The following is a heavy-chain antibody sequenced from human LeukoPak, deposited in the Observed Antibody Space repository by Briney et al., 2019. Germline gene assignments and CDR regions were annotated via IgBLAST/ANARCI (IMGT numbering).Heavy chain of an antibody. J-gene: IGHJ4*02. CDR1: GFTISSYW. CDR2: IKQDGTER. V-gene: IGHV3-7*01. D-gene: IGHD6-19*01. CDR3: ARDDYAVPGGDY. Sequence: GRSLRLSCAASGFTISSYWMSWVRQAPGKGLEWVANIKQDGTERYYLDSVKGRFTISRDNAKNSVYLQMNSLRAEDTAVYYCARDDYAVPGGDYWGQGTLVTVSS.